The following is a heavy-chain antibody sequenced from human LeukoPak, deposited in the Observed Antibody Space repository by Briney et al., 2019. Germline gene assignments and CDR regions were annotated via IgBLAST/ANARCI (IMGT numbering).Heavy chain of an antibody. V-gene: IGHV4-39*07. D-gene: IGHD2-15*01. Sequence: PSETLSLTCTVAGDSIASSSYYWGWVRQPPGKGLEWIGSIYYSGSTYYNPSLKSRVTVSVDTSKNHFSLKLTSVTAADTAVYYCARALCSGGSCYPPVLYYYYYYGMDVWGQGTTVTVSS. CDR2: IYYSGST. CDR3: ARALCSGGSCYPPVLYYYYYYGMDV. J-gene: IGHJ6*02. CDR1: GDSIASSSYY.